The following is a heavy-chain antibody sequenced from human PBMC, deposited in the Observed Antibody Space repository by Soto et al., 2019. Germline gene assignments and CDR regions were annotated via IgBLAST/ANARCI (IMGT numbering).Heavy chain of an antibody. CDR2: ISAYNGNT. Sequence: GAAVTVSCTASCYAFTSYGISWVRHAPGQGLEWMGWISAYNGNTNYAQKLQGRLTMTTDTSTSTAYMELRSLRSDDTAVYYCARHRMERVRFPALWFDPWGQGTLVTVSS. CDR3: ARHRMERVRFPALWFDP. CDR1: CYAFTSYG. V-gene: IGHV1-18*01. D-gene: IGHD3-3*01. J-gene: IGHJ5*02.